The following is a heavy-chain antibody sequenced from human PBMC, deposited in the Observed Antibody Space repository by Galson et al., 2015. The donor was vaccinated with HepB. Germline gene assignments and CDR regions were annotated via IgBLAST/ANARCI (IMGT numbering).Heavy chain of an antibody. V-gene: IGHV3-30*04. Sequence: SLRLSCAASGFTFSNYAMHWVRQAPGKGLEWVAVISYDGSNKYYADSVKGRFTISRDNSKNTLYLQMNSLRAEDTAVYYCARDLYVVGDILTGYTLGYWGQGTLVTVSS. D-gene: IGHD3-9*01. CDR2: ISYDGSNK. J-gene: IGHJ4*02. CDR1: GFTFSNYA. CDR3: ARDLYVVGDILTGYTLGY.